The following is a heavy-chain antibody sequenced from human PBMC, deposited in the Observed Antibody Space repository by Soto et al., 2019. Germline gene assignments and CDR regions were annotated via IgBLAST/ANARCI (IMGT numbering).Heavy chain of an antibody. CDR2: IYYSGST. D-gene: IGHD4-17*01. V-gene: IGHV4-59*01. J-gene: IGHJ4*02. CDR3: AREKDHGDYSIDY. CDR1: GGSISSYY. Sequence: PSETLSLTCTVSGGSISSYYWSWIRQPPGKGLEWIEYIYYSGSTNYNPSLKSRVTISVDTSKNQFSLKLSSVTAADTAVYYCAREKDHGDYSIDYWGQGTLVTVSS.